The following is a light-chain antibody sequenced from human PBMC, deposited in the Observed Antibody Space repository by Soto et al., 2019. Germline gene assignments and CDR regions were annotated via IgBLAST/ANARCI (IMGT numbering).Light chain of an antibody. CDR2: GAS. Sequence: EIVLTQSPGTLSLSPGERATLSCRASQSVSSSYLAWYQQKPGQAPRLLIYGASSRATGIPARFSGSGSGTDFTLTISSLEPEDSAVYYCHQRQSWPRTFGQGTKVDIK. J-gene: IGKJ1*01. CDR1: QSVSSSY. CDR3: HQRQSWPRT. V-gene: IGKV3-20*01.